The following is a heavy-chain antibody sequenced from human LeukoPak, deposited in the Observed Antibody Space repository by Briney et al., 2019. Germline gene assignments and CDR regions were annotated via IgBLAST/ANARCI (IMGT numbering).Heavy chain of an antibody. CDR2: IYYSGST. J-gene: IGHJ5*02. CDR3: ARGTPITIFGVVIPYWFDP. CDR1: GGSISSGGYY. V-gene: IGHV4-31*03. D-gene: IGHD3-3*01. Sequence: PSETLSLTCTVSGGSISSGGYYWSWIRQHPGKGLEWIVYIYYSGSTYYNPSLKSRVTISVDTSKNQFSLKLSSVTAADTAVYYCARGTPITIFGVVIPYWFDPWGQGTLVTVSS.